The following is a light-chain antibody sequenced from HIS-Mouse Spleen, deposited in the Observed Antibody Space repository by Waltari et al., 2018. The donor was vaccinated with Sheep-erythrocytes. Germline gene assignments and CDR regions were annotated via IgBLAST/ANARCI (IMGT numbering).Light chain of an antibody. CDR1: QDISNY. CDR3: QQYDNLPLT. V-gene: IGKV1-33*01. CDR2: EAS. Sequence: DIQMTQSPSSLSASVGDRVTITCQQSQDISNYLNWYQQKPGKAPKLLIYEASNLETGVPSRFSGSGSGTDFTFTISSLQPEDIATYYCQQYDNLPLTFGGGTKVEIK. J-gene: IGKJ4*01.